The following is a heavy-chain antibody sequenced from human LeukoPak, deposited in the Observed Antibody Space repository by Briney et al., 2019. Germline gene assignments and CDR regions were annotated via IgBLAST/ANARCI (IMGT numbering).Heavy chain of an antibody. CDR3: ATSPNWKDAFDI. V-gene: IGHV1-69*05. Sequence: SVKVSCKASGGTFSSYAISWVRQAPGQGLEWMGGIIPIFGTANYAQKFQGRVTITTDESTSTAYMELSSLRSEDTAVYYCATSPNWKDAFDIWGQGTMVTVSS. J-gene: IGHJ3*02. CDR1: GGTFSSYA. CDR2: IIPIFGTA. D-gene: IGHD1-20*01.